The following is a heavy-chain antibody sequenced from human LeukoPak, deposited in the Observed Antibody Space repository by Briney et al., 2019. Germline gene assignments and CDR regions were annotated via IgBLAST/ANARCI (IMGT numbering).Heavy chain of an antibody. D-gene: IGHD2-15*01. CDR1: GGPISSNDYY. V-gene: IGHV4-39*07. CDR2: IYYSGNT. CDR3: ARDKWSGGGLAQFDP. Sequence: SETLSLTCTVSGGPISSNDYYWGWIRQPPGKGLEWIGSIYYSGNTYQNPSLKSRVTISVDTSKNQFSLRLSSVTAADTAVYYCARDKWSGGGLAQFDPWGQGTLVTVSS. J-gene: IGHJ5*02.